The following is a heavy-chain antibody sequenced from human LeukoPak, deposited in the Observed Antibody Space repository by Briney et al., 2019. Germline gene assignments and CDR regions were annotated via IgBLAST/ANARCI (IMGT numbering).Heavy chain of an antibody. CDR2: ISAYNGNT. CDR3: ARVTQTDYDFDY. J-gene: IGHJ4*02. V-gene: IGHV1-18*01. D-gene: IGHD4-17*01. Sequence: ASVKVSCKASGYIFTNFGISWVRQAPGQGLEWMGWISAYNGNTDYAQKLQGRVTMTTDTSTSTAYMELRSLRSDDTAVYYCARVTQTDYDFDYWGQGTLVTVSS. CDR1: GYIFTNFG.